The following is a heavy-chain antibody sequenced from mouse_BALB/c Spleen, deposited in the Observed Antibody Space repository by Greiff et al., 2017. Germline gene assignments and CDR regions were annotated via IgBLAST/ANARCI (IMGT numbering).Heavy chain of an antibody. CDR2: INPSSGYT. D-gene: IGHD2-4*01. J-gene: IGHJ3*01. CDR1: GYTFTSYT. CDR3: AYMITTPFAY. V-gene: IGHV1-4*02. Sequence: VQLQQSAAELARPGASVKMSCKASGYTFTSYTMHWVKQRPGQGLEWIGYINPSSGYTEYNQKFKDKTTLTADKSSSTAYMQLSSLTSEDSAVYYCAYMITTPFAYWGQGTLVTVSA.